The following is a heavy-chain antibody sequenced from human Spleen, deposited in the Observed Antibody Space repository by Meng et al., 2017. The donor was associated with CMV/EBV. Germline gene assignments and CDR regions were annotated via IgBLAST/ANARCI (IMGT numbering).Heavy chain of an antibody. J-gene: IGHJ4*02. V-gene: IGHV4-39*02. Sequence: SGSAISSSTYDWVGSRQPPGKGLEWIGSIYYSESTYYNATLNSQVTMSVDTSKNHFSLKLTSVTAADTAVYYCARPGGTYYWYFDYWGQGTLVTVSS. CDR2: IYYSEST. D-gene: IGHD1-26*01. CDR1: GSAISSSTYD. CDR3: ARPGGTYYWYFDY.